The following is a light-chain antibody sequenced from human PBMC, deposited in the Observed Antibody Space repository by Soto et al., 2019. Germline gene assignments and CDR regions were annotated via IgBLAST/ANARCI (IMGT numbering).Light chain of an antibody. CDR1: QSVSNSY. CDR3: HQYDTSPVT. Sequence: EIVLTQSPGTLSLSPGERATLSCRASQSVSNSYLAWYQQKPGQAPRLLIYDTSNRATAIPDRFSGSGSGTDFTLTISRLEPEDFAVYYCHQYDTSPVTFGGGTKVEIK. V-gene: IGKV3-20*01. J-gene: IGKJ4*01. CDR2: DTS.